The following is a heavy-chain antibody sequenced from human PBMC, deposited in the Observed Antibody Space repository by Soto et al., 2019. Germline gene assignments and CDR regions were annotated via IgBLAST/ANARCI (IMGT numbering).Heavy chain of an antibody. Sequence: GGSLRLSCAASGFTFSSYWMHWVRQAPGKGLVWVSRINSDWSSTTYADSVKGRFTISRDNAKNTLYLQMNSLRAEDTAVYYCARVADGSGRLYGMDVWGQGTTVTVSS. CDR1: GFTFSSYW. CDR3: ARVADGSGRLYGMDV. D-gene: IGHD3-10*01. J-gene: IGHJ6*02. CDR2: INSDWSST. V-gene: IGHV3-74*01.